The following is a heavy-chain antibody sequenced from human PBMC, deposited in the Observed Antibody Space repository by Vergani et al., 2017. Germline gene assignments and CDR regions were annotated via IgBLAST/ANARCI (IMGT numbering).Heavy chain of an antibody. CDR3: ARQRVPTFGGVIVRY. CDR1: GYSFTSYW. V-gene: IGHV5-10-1*03. CDR2: IDPSDSYT. D-gene: IGHD3-16*02. Sequence: EVQLVQSGAEVKKPGESLRISCKGSGYSFTSYWISWVRQMPGKGLEWMGRIDPSDSYTNYSPSFQGQVTISADKSLSTAYLQWSSLKASDTAMYYCARQRVPTFGGVIVRYWGQGTLVTVSS. J-gene: IGHJ4*02.